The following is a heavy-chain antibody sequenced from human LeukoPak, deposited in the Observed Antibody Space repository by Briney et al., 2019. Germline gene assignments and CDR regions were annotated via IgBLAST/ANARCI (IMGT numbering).Heavy chain of an antibody. CDR3: AREAMGGTDY. D-gene: IGHD5-18*01. J-gene: IGHJ4*02. V-gene: IGHV3-21*01. CDR2: ISSSSSYI. CDR1: GFTFSAYA. Sequence: GGSLRLSCAASGFTFSAYAMSWVRQAPGKGLEWVSSISSSSSYIYYADSVKGRFTISRDNAKNSLYLQMNSLRAEDTAVYYCAREAMGGTDYWGQGTLVTVSS.